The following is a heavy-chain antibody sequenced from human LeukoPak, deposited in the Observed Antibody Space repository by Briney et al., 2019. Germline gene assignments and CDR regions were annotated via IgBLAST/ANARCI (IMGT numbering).Heavy chain of an antibody. J-gene: IGHJ3*02. V-gene: IGHV3-53*04. D-gene: IGHD3-22*01. CDR3: ARDVRTDYYDSSGYHDAFDI. CDR1: DFTVNSHD. Sequence: GGSLRLSCAASDFTVNSHDMTWVRQAPGKGLEWVSVIYTYGSTYYADSVKGRFTISRHNSKNTLFLQMSSLRAEDTAVYYCARDVRTDYYDSSGYHDAFDIWGQETMVTVSS. CDR2: IYTYGST.